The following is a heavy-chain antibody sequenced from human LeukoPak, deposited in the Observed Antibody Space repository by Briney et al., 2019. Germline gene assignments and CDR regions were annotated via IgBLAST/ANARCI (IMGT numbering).Heavy chain of an antibody. D-gene: IGHD2-15*01. J-gene: IGHJ4*02. CDR3: ARQTDSGAFDS. V-gene: IGHV3-33*01. Sequence: PGGSLRLSCAASGFAFSRYGMHWVRQAPGKGLEWVASIWDDGSNIHYADSVKGRFTISRDNSKETLYLQMNSLRVEDTAVIYCARQTDSGAFDSWGQGTLVTVSS. CDR2: IWDDGSNI. CDR1: GFAFSRYG.